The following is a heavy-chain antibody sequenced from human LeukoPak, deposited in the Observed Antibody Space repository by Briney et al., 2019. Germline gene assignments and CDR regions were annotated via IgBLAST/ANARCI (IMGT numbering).Heavy chain of an antibody. CDR1: GGSISSYY. CDR2: IYYSGST. CDR3: ARGGRSGPARPDLHAFDI. V-gene: IGHV4-59*01. J-gene: IGHJ3*02. Sequence: SETLSLTCTVSGGSISSYYWSWIRQPPGKGLEWIGYIYYSGSTNYNPSLKSRVTISVDTSKNQFSLKLSSVTAADTAVYYCARGGRSGPARPDLHAFDIWGQGTLITVSS. D-gene: IGHD6-6*01.